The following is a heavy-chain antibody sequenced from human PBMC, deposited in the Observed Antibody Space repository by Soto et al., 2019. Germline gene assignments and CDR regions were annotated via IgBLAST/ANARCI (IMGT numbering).Heavy chain of an antibody. V-gene: IGHV3-23*01. D-gene: IGHD3-10*01. CDR2: ISGSGDSK. Sequence: EVQLLESGGGLVQPGGSLRLSCAASGFTFSSYAMSWVRQAPGKGLEWVSVISGSGDSKYYADSVQGRFTISRDNSKNTLYLQMNSLRVEDTAVYYCAKRAYGSDFDYWGQGTLVTVSS. J-gene: IGHJ4*02. CDR1: GFTFSSYA. CDR3: AKRAYGSDFDY.